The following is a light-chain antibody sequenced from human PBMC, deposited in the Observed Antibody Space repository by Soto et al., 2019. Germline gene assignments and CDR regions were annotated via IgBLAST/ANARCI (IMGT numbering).Light chain of an antibody. CDR1: QSVGSY. CDR3: QQRSVWPPT. J-gene: IGKJ1*01. Sequence: EIGLSQSPATLSLSPGERATLSCRASQSVGSYLAWFQQTPGQAPRLLIYDTSNRATGIPARFSGSGSGTDFTLTISSLETEDFAVYYCQQRSVWPPTFGQGTKVDIK. V-gene: IGKV3-11*01. CDR2: DTS.